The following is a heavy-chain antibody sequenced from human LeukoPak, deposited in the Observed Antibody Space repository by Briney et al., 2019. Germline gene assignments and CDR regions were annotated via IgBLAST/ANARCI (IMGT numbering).Heavy chain of an antibody. J-gene: IGHJ4*02. CDR1: GFTVSSNY. Sequence: PGGSLRLSCAASGFTVSSNYMSWVRQAPGKGLEWVANIKQDGSEKYYVDSVKGRFTISRDNAKNSLYLQMNSLRAEDTAVYYCARDRRGGYWGQGTLVTVSS. CDR2: IKQDGSEK. V-gene: IGHV3-7*01. CDR3: ARDRRGGY. D-gene: IGHD2-15*01.